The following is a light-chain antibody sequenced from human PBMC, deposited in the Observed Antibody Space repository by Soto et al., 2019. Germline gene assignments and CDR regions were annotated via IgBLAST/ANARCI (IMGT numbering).Light chain of an antibody. Sequence: QSALTQPASVSGSPGQSITISCTGTSSDVGGYNFVSWYQQHPGKAPKLMIYEVNNRPSGVSNRFSGSKSGNTASLTISGLQAEDEADYYCSSWTTSTTQVLGGGNKLTVL. CDR2: EVN. CDR1: SSDVGGYNF. J-gene: IGLJ3*02. CDR3: SSWTTSTTQV. V-gene: IGLV2-14*01.